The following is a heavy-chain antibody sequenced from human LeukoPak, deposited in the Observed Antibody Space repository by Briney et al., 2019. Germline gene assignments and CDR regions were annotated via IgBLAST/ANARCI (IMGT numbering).Heavy chain of an antibody. V-gene: IGHV1-2*02. CDR3: AREKDRAMVNELDF. CDR2: MNPNSGDT. Sequence: ASVKVSCKASGYTFTGYYMHWVRQAPGQGLEWMGWMNPNSGDTNYVQKFQGRVTMTRDTSIPTAYMELSRLTSDDTAVYYRAREKDRAMVNELDFWGQGTLVTVSS. CDR1: GYTFTGYY. J-gene: IGHJ4*02. D-gene: IGHD5-18*01.